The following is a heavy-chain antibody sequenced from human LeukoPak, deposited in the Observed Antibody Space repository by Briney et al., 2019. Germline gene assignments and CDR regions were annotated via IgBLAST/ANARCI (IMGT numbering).Heavy chain of an antibody. Sequence: GGSLRLSCAASGLTFSDYYMSWIRQAPGKGLEWVSYISSGSSYTNYADSVKGRFTISRDNAKNSLYLQMNSLRAEDTAVYYCARKWQQPEGYYYGMDVWGKGTTVTVSS. CDR3: ARKWQQPEGYYYGMDV. V-gene: IGHV3-11*06. J-gene: IGHJ6*04. D-gene: IGHD6-13*01. CDR2: ISSGSSYT. CDR1: GLTFSDYY.